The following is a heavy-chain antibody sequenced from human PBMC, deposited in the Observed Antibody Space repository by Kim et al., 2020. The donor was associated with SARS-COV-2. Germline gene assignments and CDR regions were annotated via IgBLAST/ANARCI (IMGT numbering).Heavy chain of an antibody. CDR2: IYSGGST. CDR3: ARDSVLLWFNGMDV. J-gene: IGHJ6*02. D-gene: IGHD3-10*01. V-gene: IGHV3-53*01. Sequence: GGSLRLSCAASGFTVSSNYMSWVRQAPGKGLEWVSVIYSGGSTYYADSVKGRFTISRDNSKNTLYLQMNSLRAEDTAVYYCARDSVLLWFNGMDVWGQGTTVTVSS. CDR1: GFTVSSNY.